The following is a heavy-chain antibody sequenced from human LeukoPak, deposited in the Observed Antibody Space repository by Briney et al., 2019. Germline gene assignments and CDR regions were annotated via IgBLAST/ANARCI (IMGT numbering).Heavy chain of an antibody. J-gene: IGHJ4*02. CDR3: ARDLHLGGSAYDY. CDR2: INPNSGGT. CDR1: GYTFTGYY. V-gene: IGHV1-2*06. Sequence: GSVKVSCKASGYTFTGYYMHWVRQAPGQGLELMGRINPNSGGTNYAQKFQGRVTMTRDTSISTAYMELSRLRSDDTAVYYCARDLHLGGSAYDYWGQGTLVTVSS. D-gene: IGHD3-16*01.